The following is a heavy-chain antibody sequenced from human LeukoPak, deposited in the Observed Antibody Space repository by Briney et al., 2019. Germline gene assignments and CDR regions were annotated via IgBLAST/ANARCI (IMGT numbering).Heavy chain of an antibody. V-gene: IGHV1-18*01. D-gene: IGHD3-10*01. CDR2: ISAYNGDT. CDR3: ARGGYYGSGSFPDY. J-gene: IGHJ4*02. CDR1: GYSFGSFG. Sequence: ASVKVSCKGSGYSFGSFGINWVRQAPGQGLEWMGWISAYNGDTNYAQKFQGRVTMTTDTSTSTAYTDLMSLRSDDTAVYYCARGGYYGSGSFPDYWGQGTLVTVSS.